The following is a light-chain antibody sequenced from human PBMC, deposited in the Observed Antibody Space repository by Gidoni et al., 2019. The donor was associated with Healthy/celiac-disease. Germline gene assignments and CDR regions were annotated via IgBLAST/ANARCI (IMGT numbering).Light chain of an antibody. J-gene: IGKJ2*01. V-gene: IGKV3-11*01. CDR1: QSVSSY. CDR3: QQRSNWPLYT. CDR2: DAS. Sequence: EIVLTQSPATLSLSPGERATLSCRASQSVSSYLAWYQPKPGQAPRLLIYDASNRATGIPARFSGSGSGTDFTLTISGLEPEDFAVYYCQQRSNWPLYTFGQGTKLEIK.